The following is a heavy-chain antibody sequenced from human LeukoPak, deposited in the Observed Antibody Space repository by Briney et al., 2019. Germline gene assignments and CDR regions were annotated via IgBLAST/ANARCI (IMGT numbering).Heavy chain of an antibody. CDR3: ARDRAGSAIFGVVITAGMDV. D-gene: IGHD3-3*01. CDR2: IYCSGST. CDR1: GGSFSGYY. Sequence: PSETLSLTCAVYGGSFSGYYWSWIRQHPGKGLEWIGYIYCSGSTYYNPSLKSRVTISVDTSKNQFSLKLSSVTAADTAVYYCARDRAGSAIFGVVITAGMDVWGQGTTVTASS. J-gene: IGHJ6*02. V-gene: IGHV4-31*11.